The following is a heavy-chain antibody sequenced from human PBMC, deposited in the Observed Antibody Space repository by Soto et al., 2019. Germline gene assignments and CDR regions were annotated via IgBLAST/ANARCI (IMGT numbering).Heavy chain of an antibody. Sequence: EVQLLESGGGLVQPGGSLRLSCAASGFTFSSYAMSWVRQAPGKGLEWVSAISGSGGSTYYADSVKGRFTISRDNSEITLYRQMNSLRAEDTAVYYCAKDLPAGYSYGPDYWGQGTLVTVSS. CDR1: GFTFSSYA. D-gene: IGHD5-18*01. V-gene: IGHV3-23*01. J-gene: IGHJ4*02. CDR3: AKDLPAGYSYGPDY. CDR2: ISGSGGST.